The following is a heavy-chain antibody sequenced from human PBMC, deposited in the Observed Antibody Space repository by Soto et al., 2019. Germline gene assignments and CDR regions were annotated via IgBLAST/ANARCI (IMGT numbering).Heavy chain of an antibody. CDR2: ISFDGSNK. CDR3: AKDRRPNYCYGMDV. CDR1: GLTFSSYG. Sequence: QVRLVESGGGVVQPGRSLRLSFAASGLTFSSYGMHWVRQAPGKGLELVAVISFDGSNKYYADSVKGRFTISRDNSKNTLYLQMNSLRAEDTAVYYCAKDRRPNYCYGMDVWGLGTTVTVSS. V-gene: IGHV3-30*18. J-gene: IGHJ6*02. D-gene: IGHD6-25*01.